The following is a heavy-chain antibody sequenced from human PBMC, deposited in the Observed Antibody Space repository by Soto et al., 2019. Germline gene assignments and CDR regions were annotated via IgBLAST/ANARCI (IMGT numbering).Heavy chain of an antibody. Sequence: QVQLVQSGAEMQKPGSSVKVSCKASGGTFSSHTFTWVRQAPGQGLEWMGGIIPIFGTADYAQKFQGRVTITADKSTSTVFMELSSLRSDDTAVYYCATAGVTTDFDHRGQGTLVTVSS. CDR2: IIPIFGTA. CDR1: GGTFSSHT. J-gene: IGHJ4*02. V-gene: IGHV1-69*06. D-gene: IGHD4-17*01. CDR3: ATAGVTTDFDH.